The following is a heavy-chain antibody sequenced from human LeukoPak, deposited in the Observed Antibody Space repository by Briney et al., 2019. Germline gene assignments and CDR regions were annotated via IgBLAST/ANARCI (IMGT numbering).Heavy chain of an antibody. CDR2: ISISGSTI. V-gene: IGHV3-48*03. CDR3: AKGRYYDSRAYYSLDYFDY. CDR1: GFTFSSYE. Sequence: GGSLRLSCAASGFTFSSYEMNWVRQAPGKGLEWVSYISISGSTIYNADSVKGRFTISRDNAKNSLYLQMNSLRAEDTAVYYCAKGRYYDSRAYYSLDYFDYWGQGALVTVSS. D-gene: IGHD3-22*01. J-gene: IGHJ4*02.